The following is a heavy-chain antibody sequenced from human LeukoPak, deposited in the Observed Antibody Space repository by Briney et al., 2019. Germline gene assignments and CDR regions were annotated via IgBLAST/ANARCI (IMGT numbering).Heavy chain of an antibody. Sequence: GESLKISCKGSGYTFSTYWIGWVRQMPGKGLEWMGIIYPGDSDRRYSPSFQGQVTISADKSISTAYLQWSSLKASDTAIYYCASEYCSGGNCYFDYWGQGTLVTVSS. CDR2: IYPGDSDR. CDR3: ASEYCSGGNCYFDY. D-gene: IGHD2-15*01. V-gene: IGHV5-51*01. J-gene: IGHJ4*02. CDR1: GYTFSTYW.